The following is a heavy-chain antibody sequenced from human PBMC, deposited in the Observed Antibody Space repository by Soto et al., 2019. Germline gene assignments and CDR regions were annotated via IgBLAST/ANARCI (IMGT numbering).Heavy chain of an antibody. CDR3: ARGPGTQYYFDY. V-gene: IGHV4-59*01. D-gene: IGHD6-13*01. Sequence: SETLSLTCTVSGGSISSYYWSWIRQPPGKGLEWIGYIYYSGSTNYNPSLKSRVTISVDTSKNQFSLKLSSVTAADTAVYYCARGPGTQYYFDYWGQGTLVTVSS. CDR2: IYYSGST. J-gene: IGHJ4*02. CDR1: GGSISSYY.